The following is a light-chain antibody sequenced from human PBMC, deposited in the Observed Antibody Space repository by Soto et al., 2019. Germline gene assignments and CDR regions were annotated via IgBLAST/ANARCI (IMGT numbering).Light chain of an antibody. CDR1: SSDVGSYDY. J-gene: IGLJ1*01. Sequence: QSALIQPPSVSGSPGQSVTISCTGTSSDVGSYDYVSWYQQHPGTVPKPMIYNVNTRPSGVPDRFSGSKSGNTASMTISGLQAEDEADYYCCSYAGSSTNYVFGTGTKLTVL. V-gene: IGLV2-11*01. CDR3: CSYAGSSTNYV. CDR2: NVN.